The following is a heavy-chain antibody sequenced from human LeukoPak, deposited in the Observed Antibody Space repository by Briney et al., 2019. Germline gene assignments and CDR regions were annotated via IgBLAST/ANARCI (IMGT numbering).Heavy chain of an antibody. CDR3: ARSDGYTFQS. CDR1: GGSISSGSYY. CDR2: IYTSGST. D-gene: IGHD5-24*01. J-gene: IGHJ4*02. V-gene: IGHV4-61*02. Sequence: KPSQTLSLTCTVSGGSISSGSYYWRWIRHPAGKGLEWIGRIYTSGSTNYNPSLKSRVTISVDTSKNQFSLKLSSVAAADTAVYFCARSDGYTFQSWGQGTLVTVSS.